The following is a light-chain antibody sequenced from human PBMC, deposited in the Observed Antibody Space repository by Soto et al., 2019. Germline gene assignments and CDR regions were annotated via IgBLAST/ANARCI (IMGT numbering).Light chain of an antibody. CDR2: WAS. CDR3: QQYSNTPQS. Sequence: DIVMTQSPDSLAVSLGERATINCKSSQSVLYSSNNKNYLAWYQQKPGQPPRLLIYWASTRESGVPDRFSGSGSGTDFTLTISSLRAEDVAVYYCQQYSNTPQSFGQGTKVEIK. CDR1: QSVLYSSNNKNY. V-gene: IGKV4-1*01. J-gene: IGKJ1*01.